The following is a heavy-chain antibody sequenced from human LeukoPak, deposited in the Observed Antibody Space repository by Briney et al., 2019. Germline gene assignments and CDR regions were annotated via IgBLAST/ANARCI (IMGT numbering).Heavy chain of an antibody. CDR1: GFTFSSFW. CDR2: IKQDGSEK. V-gene: IGHV3-7*03. D-gene: IGHD3-10*01. Sequence: PGGSLRLSCAASGFTFSSFWMTWVRQAPGKGLEWVANIKQDGSEKYYVDSVKGRFTISRDNAKNSLYLQMNSLRAEDTALYYCASYYYGSGSSHWGQGTLVTVSS. J-gene: IGHJ4*02. CDR3: ASYYYGSGSSH.